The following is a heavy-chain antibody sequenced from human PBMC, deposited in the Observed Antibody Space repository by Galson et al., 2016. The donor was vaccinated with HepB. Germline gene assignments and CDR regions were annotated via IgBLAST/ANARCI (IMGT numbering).Heavy chain of an antibody. CDR3: TRRTPAAGRIKWFDP. Sequence: SVKVSCKASGTSFSSDVISWVRQAPGQGLEWMGGIIPMFGTTNYAQKFQGRVTITADESTNTGYMELSSLRSEDTAVYYCTRRTPAAGRIKWFDPWGQGTLVTVSS. J-gene: IGHJ5*02. D-gene: IGHD2/OR15-2a*01. CDR2: IIPMFGTT. CDR1: GTSFSSDV. V-gene: IGHV1-69*13.